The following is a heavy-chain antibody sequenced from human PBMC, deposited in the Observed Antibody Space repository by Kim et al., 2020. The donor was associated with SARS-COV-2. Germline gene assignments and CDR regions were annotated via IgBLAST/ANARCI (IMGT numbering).Heavy chain of an antibody. D-gene: IGHD6-19*01. V-gene: IGHV4-39*01. Sequence: SETLSLTCTVSGGSLSSSSYYWGWIRQPPGKWLEWIGTAYYIGNTYYNPSLKSRVTISVDTSKNQFSLKLGSVTAADTAVYYCARHQRYSSGGYVAFYYYYMEVWGKGTTDTVSS. J-gene: IGHJ6*03. CDR1: GGSLSSSSYY. CDR2: AYYIGNT. CDR3: ARHQRYSSGGYVAFYYYYMEV.